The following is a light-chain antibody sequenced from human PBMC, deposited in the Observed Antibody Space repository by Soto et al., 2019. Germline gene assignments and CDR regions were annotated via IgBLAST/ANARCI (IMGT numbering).Light chain of an antibody. J-gene: IGLJ3*02. CDR2: RDG. Sequence: QSVLTQPPSASGTPGQSLTISCSGSSSNIGSHFVYWYQHVPVTAPKLLIFRDGQRPSGVPARFFGSKSGTSASLAFSGLRSEDEADYYCAVWDQSLTGWVFGGGTKLTVL. CDR3: AVWDQSLTGWV. V-gene: IGLV1-47*01. CDR1: SSNIGSHF.